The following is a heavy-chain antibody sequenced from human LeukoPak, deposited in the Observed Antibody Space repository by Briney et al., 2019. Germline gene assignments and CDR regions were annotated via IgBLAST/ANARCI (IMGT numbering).Heavy chain of an antibody. CDR1: GGSISSYH. CDR2: IYSGGSA. D-gene: IGHD2-21*01. CDR3: ARCGVPIYYYYMHV. J-gene: IGHJ6*03. V-gene: IGHV4-4*07. Sequence: SETLSLTCTVSGGSISSYHWSWIRQPAGKGLEWIGRIYSGGSANYNPSLKSRVTMSVDTSKNQFSLKLNSVTAADTAVYYCARCGVPIYYYYMHVWGKGTTVTISS.